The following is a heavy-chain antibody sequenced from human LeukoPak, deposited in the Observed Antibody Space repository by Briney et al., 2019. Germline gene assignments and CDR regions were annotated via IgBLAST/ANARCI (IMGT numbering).Heavy chain of an antibody. Sequence: PGGPLRLSCAASGFTFSSYAMHWVRQAPGKGLDWVAVISDDGNNKYYADSVKGRFTISRDNSKNTLYLQMNSLRAEDTAVYYCARLTPSFSSGWYNPYFDYWGQGTLVTVSS. V-gene: IGHV3-30*04. CDR3: ARLTPSFSSGWYNPYFDY. CDR1: GFTFSSYA. D-gene: IGHD6-19*01. CDR2: ISDDGNNK. J-gene: IGHJ4*02.